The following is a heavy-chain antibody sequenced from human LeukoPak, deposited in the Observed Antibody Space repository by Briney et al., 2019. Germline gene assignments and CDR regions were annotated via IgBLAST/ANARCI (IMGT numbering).Heavy chain of an antibody. CDR2: IKEDGSEI. Sequence: PGGSLRLSCEASAFTFSSYWMSWVRQAPGKGLEWVANIKEDGSEINYVDSGKGGFTISRDNAKNSLFLQMNSLRVEDTAVYYCARDRGYSSFDYWGQGTLVTVSS. CDR1: AFTFSSYW. CDR3: ARDRGYSSFDY. D-gene: IGHD4-23*01. V-gene: IGHV3-7*01. J-gene: IGHJ4*02.